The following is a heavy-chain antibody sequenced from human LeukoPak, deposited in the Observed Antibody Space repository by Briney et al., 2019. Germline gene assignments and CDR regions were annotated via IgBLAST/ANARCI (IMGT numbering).Heavy chain of an antibody. D-gene: IGHD6-19*01. J-gene: IGHJ4*02. V-gene: IGHV1-2*02. CDR3: ARDPIAVAVLFDY. Sequence: ASVKVSGKASGYTYTGYYMHWVRQAPGQGLEWMGWINPNSGGTNYAQKFQGRVTMTRDTSISTAYMELSRLRSDDTAVYYCARDPIAVAVLFDYWGQGTLVTVSS. CDR1: GYTYTGYY. CDR2: INPNSGGT.